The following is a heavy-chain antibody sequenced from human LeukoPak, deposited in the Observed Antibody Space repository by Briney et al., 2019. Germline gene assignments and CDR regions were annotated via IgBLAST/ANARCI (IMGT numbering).Heavy chain of an antibody. CDR2: IKQDGSEK. D-gene: IGHD3-10*01. CDR3: AVGMVRGVRYYFDY. V-gene: IGHV3-7*01. CDR1: GFTSSSYW. Sequence: GGSLRLSCAASGFTSSSYWMSWVRQAPGKGLEWVANIKQDGSEKYYVDSVKGRFTISRDNAKNSLYLQMNSLRAEDTAVYYCAVGMVRGVRYYFDYWGQGTLVTVSS. J-gene: IGHJ4*02.